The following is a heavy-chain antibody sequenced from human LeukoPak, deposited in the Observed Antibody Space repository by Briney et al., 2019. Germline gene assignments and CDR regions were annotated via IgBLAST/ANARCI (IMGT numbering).Heavy chain of an antibody. CDR3: AKVSGSYQYYFDY. CDR2: ISYDGSNK. Sequence: PGGSLRLSCAASGFTFSSYGMHWVRQAPGKGLEWVAVISYDGSNKYYAASVKGRFTISRDNSKNTLYLQMNSLRAEDTAVYYCAKVSGSYQYYFDYWGRGTLVTVSS. D-gene: IGHD3-10*01. J-gene: IGHJ4*02. CDR1: GFTFSSYG. V-gene: IGHV3-30*18.